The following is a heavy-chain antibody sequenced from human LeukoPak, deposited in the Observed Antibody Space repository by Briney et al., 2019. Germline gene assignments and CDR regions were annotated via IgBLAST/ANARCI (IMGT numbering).Heavy chain of an antibody. CDR2: IYHSGST. J-gene: IGHJ2*01. D-gene: IGHD4-17*01. Sequence: SETLSLTCTVSGYSISSGYYWGWIRQPPGKGLEWIGSIYHSGSTYYNPSLKSRVTISVDTSKNQFSLKLSSVTAADTAVYYCARDSRVTTRYFDLWGRGTLVTVSS. CDR3: ARDSRVTTRYFDL. V-gene: IGHV4-38-2*02. CDR1: GYSISSGYY.